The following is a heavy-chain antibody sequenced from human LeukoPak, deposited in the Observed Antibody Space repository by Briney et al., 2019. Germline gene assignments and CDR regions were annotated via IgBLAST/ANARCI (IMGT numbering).Heavy chain of an antibody. D-gene: IGHD3-10*01. CDR1: GFTFSNAW. CDR3: TTTPGRDY. V-gene: IGHV3-15*01. J-gene: IGHJ4*02. Sequence: GGSLRLSCAASGFTFSNAWMSWVRQAPGKGLEWVGRVKSKADGGTTDYAAPVKGRFTISRDDSQNTLYLQMDSLKAEDTAVYYCTTTPGRDYWGQGTLVTVSS. CDR2: VKSKADGGTT.